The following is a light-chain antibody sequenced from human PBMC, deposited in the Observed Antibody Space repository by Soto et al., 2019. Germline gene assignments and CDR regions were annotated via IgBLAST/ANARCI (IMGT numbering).Light chain of an antibody. CDR3: QQSYSTRIT. CDR1: QSISSY. J-gene: IGKJ5*01. CDR2: AVS. V-gene: IGKV1-39*01. Sequence: DIQMTQSPSSLSASVGDRVTITCRASQSISSYLNWYQQKPGKAPKRLIYAVSSLQSGVPSRFSGSGSGTDFTLTISSLQPEDFATYYCQQSYSTRITFGQGTRLEIK.